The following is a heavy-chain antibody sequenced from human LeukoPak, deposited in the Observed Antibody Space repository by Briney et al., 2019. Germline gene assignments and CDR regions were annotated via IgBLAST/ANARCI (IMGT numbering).Heavy chain of an antibody. V-gene: IGHV4-39*07. D-gene: IGHD5-24*01. CDR2: IYYSGST. Sequence: SETPSLTCTVSGGSISSSSYYWGWIRQPPGKGLEWIGSIYYSGSTHYNPSLKSRVTISVDTSKNQFSLKLSSVTAADTAVYYCARRKRWLQYGFDYWGQGTLVTVSS. CDR3: ARRKRWLQYGFDY. J-gene: IGHJ4*02. CDR1: GGSISSSSYY.